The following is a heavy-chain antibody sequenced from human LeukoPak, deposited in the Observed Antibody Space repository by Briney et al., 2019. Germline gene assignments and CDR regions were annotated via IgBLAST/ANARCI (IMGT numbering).Heavy chain of an antibody. CDR2: NSGSGGST. D-gene: IGHD1-26*01. V-gene: IGHV3-23*01. J-gene: IGHJ4*02. Sequence: PGGSLRLSCAASGFTFRSYAMSWVRQAPGKGLEWVSANSGSGGSTYYADSVKGRFTISRDNSKNTLYLQMNSLRAEDTAVYYCAKAPPKEWELLDYWGQGTLVTVSS. CDR1: GFTFRSYA. CDR3: AKAPPKEWELLDY.